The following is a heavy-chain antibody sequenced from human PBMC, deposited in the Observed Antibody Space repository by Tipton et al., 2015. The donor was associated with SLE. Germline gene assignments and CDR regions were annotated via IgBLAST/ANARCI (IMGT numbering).Heavy chain of an antibody. Sequence: TLSLTCAVYGGSFNGYYWSWIRQPAGKGLEWIGRIYTSGSTYYNPSLKSRVTISVDTSKNQFSLKLSSVTAADTAVYYCARHPAYCGGDCPYYFDYWGQGTLVTVSS. CDR3: ARHPAYCGGDCPYYFDY. D-gene: IGHD2-21*01. CDR2: IYTSGST. V-gene: IGHV4-59*10. CDR1: GGSFNGYY. J-gene: IGHJ4*02.